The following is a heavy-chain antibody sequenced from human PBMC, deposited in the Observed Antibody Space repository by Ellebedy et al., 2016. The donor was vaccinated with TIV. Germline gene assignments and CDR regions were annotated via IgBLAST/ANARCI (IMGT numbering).Heavy chain of an antibody. J-gene: IGHJ4*02. CDR1: NDPIRSSGYF. D-gene: IGHD2-2*01. CDR3: ARQYCSSSSCYARWVDS. V-gene: IGHV4-39*01. CDR2: VYSRGGT. Sequence: SETLSLXCAVYNDPIRSSGYFWAWIRQPPGKGLEWIGSVYSRGGTYYNPSLKSRVSFSVDTSKNQFSLTLISVTAADTAVYYCARQYCSSSSCYARWVDSWGQGALVTVSS.